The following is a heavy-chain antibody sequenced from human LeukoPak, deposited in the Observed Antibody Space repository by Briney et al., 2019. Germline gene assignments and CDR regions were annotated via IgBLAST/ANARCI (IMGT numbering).Heavy chain of an antibody. J-gene: IGHJ6*03. Sequence: ASVKVSCKASGGTFSSYAISWVRQATGQGLEWMGWMNPNSGNTGYAQKFQGRVTMTRNTSISTAYMELSSLRSEDTAVYYCARRAGMRRYYYYYYMDVWGKGTTVTISS. CDR3: ARRAGMRRYYYYYYMDV. CDR2: MNPNSGNT. V-gene: IGHV1-8*02. D-gene: IGHD6-19*01. CDR1: GGTFSSYA.